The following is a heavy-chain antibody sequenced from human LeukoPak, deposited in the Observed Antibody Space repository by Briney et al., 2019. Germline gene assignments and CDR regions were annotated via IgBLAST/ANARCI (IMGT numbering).Heavy chain of an antibody. CDR3: ARVVYSSGWQGSYYFDY. CDR1: GFTFSSYE. D-gene: IGHD6-19*01. Sequence: GGSLRLSCAASGFTFSSYEMNWVRQAPGKGLEWVSYISSSGSTIYYADSVKGRFTISRDNAKNSLYLQMNSLRAEDTAVYYCARVVYSSGWQGSYYFDYWGQGTLVTVSS. J-gene: IGHJ4*02. CDR2: ISSSGSTI. V-gene: IGHV3-48*03.